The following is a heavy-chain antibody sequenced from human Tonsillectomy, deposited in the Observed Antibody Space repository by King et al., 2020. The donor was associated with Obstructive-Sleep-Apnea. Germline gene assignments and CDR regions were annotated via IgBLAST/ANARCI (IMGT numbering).Heavy chain of an antibody. D-gene: IGHD3-16*02. Sequence: QLQESGPGLVKPSQTLSLTCTVSDDSISSSNYYWNWIRQPPGKGLEWIGYIYYSGSTYYNPSLASRITISVDPFKNQFSLKLSSVTAADTAVYFCARLSIDDYVWGSYRFFDYWGQGILVTVSS. CDR3: ARLSIDDYVWGSYRFFDY. V-gene: IGHV4-30-4*01. J-gene: IGHJ4*02. CDR1: DDSISSSNYY. CDR2: IYYSGST.